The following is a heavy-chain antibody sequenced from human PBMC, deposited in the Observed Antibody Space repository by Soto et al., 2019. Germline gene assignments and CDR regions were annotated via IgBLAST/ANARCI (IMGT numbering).Heavy chain of an antibody. CDR1: GFPFNRYA. CDR2: LYGNGGGI. Sequence: QTGGSLRLSCAASGFPFNRYAMTWVRQAPGKGLECVAGLYGNGGGIEYADSVKGRFTISRDNSNNILYLQMNSLRAEDTAVYFCAKDAVSGDGLWLMDHWGQGTPVTVSS. D-gene: IGHD4-17*01. J-gene: IGHJ4*02. CDR3: AKDAVSGDGLWLMDH. V-gene: IGHV3-23*01.